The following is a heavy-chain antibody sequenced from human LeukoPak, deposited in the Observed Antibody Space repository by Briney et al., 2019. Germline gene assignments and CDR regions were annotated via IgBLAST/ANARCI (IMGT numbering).Heavy chain of an antibody. CDR1: GFTFSTYW. V-gene: IGHV3-74*01. CDR3: ARGGYYYDSSGYYSGGDAFDI. J-gene: IGHJ3*02. D-gene: IGHD3-22*01. CDR2: INSDGSIT. Sequence: GGSLRLSCAASGFTFSTYWMHWVRQAPGKGLVWVSGINSDGSITGYVDSVKGRFTISRDNSKNTLYLQMNSLRAEDTAVYYCARGGYYYDSSGYYSGGDAFDIWGQGTMVTVSS.